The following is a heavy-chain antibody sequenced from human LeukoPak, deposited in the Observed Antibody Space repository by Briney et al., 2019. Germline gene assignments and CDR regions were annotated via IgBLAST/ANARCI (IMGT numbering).Heavy chain of an antibody. Sequence: GGSLRLSCAASGFTFSDYYMTWIRQAPGKGLEWIPYISSSGNTISYADSVKGRFTISRDNAKNSLSLQMNSLRVEDTAVYYCARVRGKVDPWGQGTLVTVSS. CDR3: ARVRGKVDP. CDR2: ISSSGNTI. CDR1: GFTFSDYY. J-gene: IGHJ5*02. V-gene: IGHV3-11*01.